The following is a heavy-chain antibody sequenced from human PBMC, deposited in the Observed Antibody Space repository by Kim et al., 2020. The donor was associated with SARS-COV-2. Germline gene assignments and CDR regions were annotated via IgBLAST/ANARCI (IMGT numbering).Heavy chain of an antibody. D-gene: IGHD4-17*01. V-gene: IGHV4-59*09. Sequence: PALKTRVTISVDTSKNQFPLQLGSVTAADTAVYYCARGPSTVTTYYYMDVWGKGTTVTVSS. CDR3: ARGPSTVTTYYYMDV. J-gene: IGHJ6*03.